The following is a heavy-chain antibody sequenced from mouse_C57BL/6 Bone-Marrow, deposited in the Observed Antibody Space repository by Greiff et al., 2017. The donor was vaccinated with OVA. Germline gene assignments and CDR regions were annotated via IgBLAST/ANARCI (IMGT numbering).Heavy chain of an antibody. CDR2: IDPSDSYT. CDR3: ARRSTMVTSHDY. J-gene: IGHJ2*01. V-gene: IGHV1-69*01. D-gene: IGHD2-2*01. Sequence: QVQLKQPGAELVMPGASVKLSCKASGYTFTSYWMHWVKQRPGQGLEWIGEIDPSDSYTNYNQKFKGKSTLTVDKSSSTAYMQLSSLTSEDSAVYYCARRSTMVTSHDYWGQGTTLTVSS. CDR1: GYTFTSYW.